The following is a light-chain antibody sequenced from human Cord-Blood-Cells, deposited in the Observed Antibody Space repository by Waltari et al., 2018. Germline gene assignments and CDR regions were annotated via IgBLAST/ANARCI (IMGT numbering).Light chain of an antibody. Sequence: IVMTQSPDSLAVSLGERVTINCKSSQSVLYNSNNKNDLAWYQKKPGQPPKLLIYWASTRESGVPDRFSGSGSGTDFTLTISSLQAEDVAVYYCQQYYSTPQTFGQGTKVEIE. CDR1: QSVLYNSNNKND. J-gene: IGKJ1*01. CDR3: QQYYSTPQT. V-gene: IGKV4-1*01. CDR2: WAS.